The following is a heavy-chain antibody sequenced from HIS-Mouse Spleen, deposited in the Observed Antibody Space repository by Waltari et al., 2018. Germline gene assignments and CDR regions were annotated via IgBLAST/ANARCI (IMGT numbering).Heavy chain of an antibody. D-gene: IGHD6-6*01. CDR3: ASDRSLAARPDYYYGMDV. V-gene: IGHV3-7*01. Sequence: GGGLVQPGGSLRLSCAASGFTFSSYWMSWVRQAPGKGLEWEANIKQDGSEKYYVDSVKGRFTISRDNAKNSLYLQMISLRAEDTAVYYCASDRSLAARPDYYYGMDVWGQGTTVTVSS. J-gene: IGHJ6*02. CDR2: IKQDGSEK. CDR1: GFTFSSYW.